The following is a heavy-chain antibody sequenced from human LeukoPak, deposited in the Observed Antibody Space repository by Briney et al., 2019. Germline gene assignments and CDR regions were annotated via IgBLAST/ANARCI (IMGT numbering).Heavy chain of an antibody. D-gene: IGHD2-2*01. Sequence: GGSLRLSCAASGVTFSSYALSWVRQAPGKGLEWVSAISGSGSSTYYEDPVKGRFTTSRENTKNTLYLQMISPGAEDTTVEYCAKGLCCSTSCKYYFDYWGQGTLVTVSS. V-gene: IGHV3-23*01. CDR3: AKGLCCSTSCKYYFDY. CDR2: ISGSGSST. CDR1: GVTFSSYA. J-gene: IGHJ4*02.